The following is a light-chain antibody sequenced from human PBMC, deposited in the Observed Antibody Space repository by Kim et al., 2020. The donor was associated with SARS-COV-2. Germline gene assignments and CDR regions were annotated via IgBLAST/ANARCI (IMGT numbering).Light chain of an antibody. CDR1: SGHSQYA. CDR3: QTWGTASLWV. V-gene: IGLV4-69*01. Sequence: QPVLTQSPSASASLGASVTLTCTLSSGHSQYAITWHQIQPDKGPRDLMKINSEGSHKKADGIPDRFSGSSSGAGRYLAISGLQSVDEADYYCQTWGTASLWVFGGGTKVTVL. J-gene: IGLJ3*02. CDR2: INSEGSH.